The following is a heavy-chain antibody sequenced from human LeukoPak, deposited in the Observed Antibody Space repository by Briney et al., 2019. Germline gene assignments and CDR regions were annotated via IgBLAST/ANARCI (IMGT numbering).Heavy chain of an antibody. D-gene: IGHD5-18*01. CDR2: ISGSGGST. V-gene: IGHV3-23*01. CDR1: GFTFNIYA. CDR3: AKGFGYSHGPTILGDY. J-gene: IGHJ4*02. Sequence: GGSLRLSCAASGFTFNIYAMSWVRQAPGKGLEWVSTISGSGGSTYYADSVKGRFTISRDNSKNTLYLQMNSLRAEDTAVYYCAKGFGYSHGPTILGDYWGQGTLVAVSS.